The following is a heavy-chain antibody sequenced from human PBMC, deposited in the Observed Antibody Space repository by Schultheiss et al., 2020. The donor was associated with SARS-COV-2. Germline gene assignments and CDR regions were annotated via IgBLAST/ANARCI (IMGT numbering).Heavy chain of an antibody. D-gene: IGHD3-16*02. Sequence: GESLKISCAASGFMFSSYAMSWVRQAPGKGPVWVSRVNSDGSSTSYADSVKGRFTISRDNAKNTLYLQMNSLRAEDTAVYYCAKGDYDYVWGTYRYEGTHYFDSWGQGTLVTVSS. CDR2: VNSDGSST. V-gene: IGHV3-23*03. CDR1: GFMFSSYA. J-gene: IGHJ4*02. CDR3: AKGDYDYVWGTYRYEGTHYFDS.